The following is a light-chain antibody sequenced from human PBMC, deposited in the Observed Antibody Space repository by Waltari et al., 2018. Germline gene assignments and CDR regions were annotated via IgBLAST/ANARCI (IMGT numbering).Light chain of an antibody. CDR1: STDVGAYNY. CDR2: DVS. Sequence: QSALTHPASVSGSPGQSITISCTGTSTDVGAYNYVSWYQQHPGKVPKLLIFDVSNLPSGVSNRFSGSKSGNTASLTISGLQAEDESDYYCCSFTSRSTWVFGGGTKLTVL. CDR3: CSFTSRSTWV. V-gene: IGLV2-14*03. J-gene: IGLJ3*02.